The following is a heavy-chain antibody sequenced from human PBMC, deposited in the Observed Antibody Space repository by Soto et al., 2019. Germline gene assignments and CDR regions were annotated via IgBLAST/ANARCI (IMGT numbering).Heavy chain of an antibody. J-gene: IGHJ4*02. Sequence: PGGSLRLSCAASGITFSNYAVSWDRQAPGKGLEWVSGISGTGENTYYADSVKGRFTISRDNSKNTLFLHMSSLRAEDTAIYYCAKGGVGVFTVVRLDYWGQGALVTVSS. D-gene: IGHD3-10*02. CDR2: ISGTGENT. CDR3: AKGGVGVFTVVRLDY. V-gene: IGHV3-23*01. CDR1: GITFSNYA.